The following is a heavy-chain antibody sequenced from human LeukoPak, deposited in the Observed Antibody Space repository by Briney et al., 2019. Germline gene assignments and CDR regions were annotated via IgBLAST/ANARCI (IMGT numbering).Heavy chain of an antibody. CDR2: IYYSGRT. J-gene: IGHJ4*02. V-gene: IGHV4-59*01. D-gene: IGHD1/OR15-1a*01. CDR1: GGSISSYY. Sequence: PSETLSLTCTVSGGSISSYYWSWIRQPPGKGLGWIGDIYYSGRTNYNPSLTSRVTISVDTSKNQFSLKLTSVTTADTAVYYCARAAPWEQPDYWGQGTLVTVSS. CDR3: ARAAPWEQPDY.